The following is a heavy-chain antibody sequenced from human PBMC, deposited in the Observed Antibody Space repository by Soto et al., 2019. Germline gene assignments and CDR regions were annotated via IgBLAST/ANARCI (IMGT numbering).Heavy chain of an antibody. CDR3: ARTGLQIVQATSYSYGLDV. J-gene: IGHJ6*02. CDR2: IWHDGTNK. Sequence: QVQLVESGGGVVQPGTSLRLSCEASGFTFNSFGMHWVRQAPGEGLQWVAMIWHDGTNKYYVDSVKGRFTISRDNSKDTLYLQMNDLRAEDTAVYYCARTGLQIVQATSYSYGLDVWGQGTTVTVSS. CDR1: GFTFNSFG. V-gene: IGHV3-33*01. D-gene: IGHD2-8*01.